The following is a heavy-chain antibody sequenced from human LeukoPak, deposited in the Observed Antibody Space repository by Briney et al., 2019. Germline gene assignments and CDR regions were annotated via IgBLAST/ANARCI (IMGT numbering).Heavy chain of an antibody. CDR1: GFTFSNYA. CDR3: ATRPRELLSGIP. V-gene: IGHV3-23*01. J-gene: IGHJ3*01. D-gene: IGHD1-26*01. CDR2: ISDSGDIT. Sequence: GGSLRLSCAASGFTFSNYAMTWVRQAPGKGLEWVSGISDSGDITYYADSVKGRFTISRDNSKKTLYLQMSSLRAEDTAVYYCATRPRELLSGIPWGQGTMVTVSS.